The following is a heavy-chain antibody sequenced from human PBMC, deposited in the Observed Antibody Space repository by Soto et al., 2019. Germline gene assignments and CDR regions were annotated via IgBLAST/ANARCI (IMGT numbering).Heavy chain of an antibody. Sequence: SETLSLTCAVYGGSFSGYYWSWIRQPPGKGLEWIGEINHSGSTNYNPSLKSRVTISVDTSKNQFSLKLSSVTAADTAVYYCARWKSPFDIWGQGTMVTVSS. CDR3: ARWKSPFDI. CDR1: GGSFSGYY. V-gene: IGHV4-34*01. CDR2: INHSGST. J-gene: IGHJ3*02. D-gene: IGHD1-1*01.